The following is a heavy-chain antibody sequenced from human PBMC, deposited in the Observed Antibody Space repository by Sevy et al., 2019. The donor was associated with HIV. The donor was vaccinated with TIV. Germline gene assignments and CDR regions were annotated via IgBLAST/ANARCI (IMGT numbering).Heavy chain of an antibody. CDR1: EYTFIDYY. V-gene: IGHV1-2*02. CDR2: INPKRGGA. CDR3: AREEIGYGMDV. J-gene: IGHJ6*02. Sequence: ASVKVSCKATEYTFIDYYIHWVRLAPGQGLEWMGWINPKRGGANYAQIFQGRVTMTRKTSLNTIYMQLTSLRGDDTAVYYCAREEIGYGMDVWGQGTAVTVSS.